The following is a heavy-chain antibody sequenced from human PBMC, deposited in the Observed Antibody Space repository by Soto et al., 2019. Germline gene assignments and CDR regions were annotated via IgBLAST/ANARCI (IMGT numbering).Heavy chain of an antibody. Sequence: QVQLVESGGGVVQPGGSLRLSCTASGFTFSDYGMHWVRQAPGKGLEWVALILFDGSNKYYAEAVKGRFTISRDNSNNTLYLQMGRLRAEDTAVYYCVRDGWRLTPLFGCWGQGSLVTVSS. D-gene: IGHD3-3*01. CDR1: GFTFSDYG. CDR3: VRDGWRLTPLFGC. V-gene: IGHV3-33*01. CDR2: ILFDGSNK. J-gene: IGHJ1*01.